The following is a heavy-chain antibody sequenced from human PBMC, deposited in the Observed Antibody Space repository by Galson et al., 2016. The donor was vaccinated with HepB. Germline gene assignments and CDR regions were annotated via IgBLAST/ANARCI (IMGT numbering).Heavy chain of an antibody. D-gene: IGHD2-15*01. CDR3: ARGRRTGGFHCRGGRGLPNYVMDV. V-gene: IGHV4-34*01. CDR1: GESFTGYS. Sequence: SETLSLTCVVSGESFTGYSCSWIRQPPGKGREWIAEVNHNGSTNYNPSLEGRVTISVDTSKKQCSLNLSTVTAADTAVYYCARGRRTGGFHCRGGRGLPNYVMDVWGQGTTVTVSS. CDR2: VNHNGST. J-gene: IGHJ6*02.